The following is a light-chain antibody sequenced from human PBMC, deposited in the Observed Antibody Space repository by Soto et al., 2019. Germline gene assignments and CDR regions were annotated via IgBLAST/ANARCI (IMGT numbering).Light chain of an antibody. CDR2: KAS. CDR1: QSINSW. J-gene: IGKJ1*01. V-gene: IGKV1-5*03. Sequence: DLQMTQSPSTLSASVGDRVTITCRASQSINSWLAWYQQKPGKAPKLLIYKASSLESGVPSRFSGSGSGTEFTLTISSLQPDDFATYYCQQYNSYSWTFGQGTKVEIE. CDR3: QQYNSYSWT.